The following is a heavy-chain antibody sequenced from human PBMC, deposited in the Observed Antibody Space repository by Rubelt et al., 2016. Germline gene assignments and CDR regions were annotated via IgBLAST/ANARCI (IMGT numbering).Heavy chain of an antibody. Sequence: QVQLVQSGAEVKKPGASVRVSCKASGYTFTGYYIHWVRQAPGQGLEWIGRINPNSGGTDYAQKFQGRVTMTRDTSTGTVYMELSSLRSEDTAVYYCARTSGNYAIDYWGQGTLVTVSS. V-gene: IGHV1-2*06. CDR2: INPNSGGT. CDR3: ARTSGNYAIDY. D-gene: IGHD1-26*01. J-gene: IGHJ4*02. CDR1: GYTFTGYY.